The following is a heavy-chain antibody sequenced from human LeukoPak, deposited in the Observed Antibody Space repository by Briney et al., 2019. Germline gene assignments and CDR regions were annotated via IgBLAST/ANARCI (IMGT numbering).Heavy chain of an antibody. CDR2: IGNTET. Sequence: GGSLRLSCVASGFTFSSYWMAWVRQAPGKGLEWVSGIGNTETYYADSVKGRFTISRDNSKNTIYLHMNNLRAEDTALYYCAKDGQAFNSNWDYFDSWGQGTLVTVSS. CDR3: AKDGQAFNSNWDYFDS. D-gene: IGHD7-27*01. V-gene: IGHV3-23*01. J-gene: IGHJ4*02. CDR1: GFTFSSYW.